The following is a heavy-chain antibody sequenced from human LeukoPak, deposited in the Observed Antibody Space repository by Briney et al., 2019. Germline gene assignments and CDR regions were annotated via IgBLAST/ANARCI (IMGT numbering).Heavy chain of an antibody. D-gene: IGHD6-6*01. J-gene: IGHJ3*02. Sequence: PGGSLRLSCAASGFTFSSYAMSWVRQAPGKGLEWVSAISGSGGSTYYADSVKGRFTISRDNSKNTLYLQMNSLRAEDTAVYYCAKDATRYSSSRFWAFDIWGQGTMVTVSS. CDR1: GFTFSSYA. CDR2: ISGSGGST. CDR3: AKDATRYSSSRFWAFDI. V-gene: IGHV3-23*01.